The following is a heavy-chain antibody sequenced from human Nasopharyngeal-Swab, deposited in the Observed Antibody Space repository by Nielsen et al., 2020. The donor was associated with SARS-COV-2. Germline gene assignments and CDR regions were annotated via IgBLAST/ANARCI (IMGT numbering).Heavy chain of an antibody. Sequence: WIRQPPGKGLEWVAVISYDGSNKYYADSVKGRFTIPRDNSKNTLYLQMNSLRAEDTAVYYCAKDQSINWFDPWGQGTLVTVSS. J-gene: IGHJ5*02. D-gene: IGHD2-21*01. V-gene: IGHV3-30*18. CDR2: ISYDGSNK. CDR3: AKDQSINWFDP.